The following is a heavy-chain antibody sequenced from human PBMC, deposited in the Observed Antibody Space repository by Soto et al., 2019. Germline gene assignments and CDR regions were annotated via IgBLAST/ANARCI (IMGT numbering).Heavy chain of an antibody. Sequence: QVTLKESGPVLVQPTETLTLTCTVSGFSLSNARMGVSWIRQPPGKALEWLAHIFSNDEKSYSTSLRASLTISKDTSKGQVVLTMTNVDPVDTATYYCTRVRGYSYGPYYFDYGGQGTLVTVSS. CDR3: TRVRGYSYGPYYFDY. D-gene: IGHD5-18*01. V-gene: IGHV2-26*01. CDR2: IFSNDEK. CDR1: GFSLSNARMG. J-gene: IGHJ4*02.